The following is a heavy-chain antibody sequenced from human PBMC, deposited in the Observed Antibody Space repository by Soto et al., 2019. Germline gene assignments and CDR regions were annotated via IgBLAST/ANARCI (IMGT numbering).Heavy chain of an antibody. V-gene: IGHV3-53*04. CDR2: IYSGGST. CDR3: AGAGSYYYYYYGMDV. Sequence: GGSLRLSCAASGFTVSSNYMSWVRQAPGKGLEWVSVIYSGGSTYYADSVKGRFTISRHNSKNTLYLQMNSLRAEDTAVYYCAGAGSYYYYYYGMDVWGQGTTVTVSS. CDR1: GFTVSSNY. J-gene: IGHJ6*02. D-gene: IGHD3-10*01.